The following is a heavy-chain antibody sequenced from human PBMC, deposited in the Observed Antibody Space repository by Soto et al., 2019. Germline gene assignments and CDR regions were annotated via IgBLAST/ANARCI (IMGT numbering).Heavy chain of an antibody. D-gene: IGHD3-10*01. CDR2: IYYTGST. V-gene: IGHV4-61*01. CDR1: GGSVSSGNYY. Sequence: SETLSLTCTVSGGSVSSGNYYWSWIRQPPGKGLEWIGFIYYTGSTSYNPSLKSRVTISMDTSKNQFSLRLTSVTAADTAVYYCARGLRYYGSGSYQRFNWFDPWGQGTLVTVSS. CDR3: ARGLRYYGSGSYQRFNWFDP. J-gene: IGHJ5*02.